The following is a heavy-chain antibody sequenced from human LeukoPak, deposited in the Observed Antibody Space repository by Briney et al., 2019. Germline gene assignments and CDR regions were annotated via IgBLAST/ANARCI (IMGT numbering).Heavy chain of an antibody. Sequence: SETLSLTCTVSGGSISSNTYYWGWIRQPPGKGLEWIGSIYYSGSTYYNPSLKSRVTISVDTSKNQFSLKLSSVTAADTAVYYCARKIAAADYWGQGTLVTVSS. CDR1: GGSISSNTYY. CDR3: ARKIAAADY. V-gene: IGHV4-39*07. J-gene: IGHJ4*02. D-gene: IGHD6-13*01. CDR2: IYYSGST.